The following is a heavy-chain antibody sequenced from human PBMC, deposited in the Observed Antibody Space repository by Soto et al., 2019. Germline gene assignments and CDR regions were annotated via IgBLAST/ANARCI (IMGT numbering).Heavy chain of an antibody. J-gene: IGHJ6*02. Sequence: GASVKVSCKASGGTFSSYAISWVRQAPGQGLEWMGGIIPIFGTANYAQKFQGRVTITADESTSTAYMELSSLRSEDTAVYYCARGTLGRVITIFGVARTPETPYNYYYYGMDVWGQGTTVTVSS. CDR2: IIPIFGTA. V-gene: IGHV1-69*13. CDR3: ARGTLGRVITIFGVARTPETPYNYYYYGMDV. CDR1: GGTFSSYA. D-gene: IGHD3-3*01.